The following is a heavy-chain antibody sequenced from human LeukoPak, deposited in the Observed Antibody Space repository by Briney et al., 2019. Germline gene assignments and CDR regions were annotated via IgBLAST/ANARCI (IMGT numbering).Heavy chain of an antibody. D-gene: IGHD6-13*01. CDR1: GGTFSSYA. V-gene: IGHV1-69*13. CDR3: ARDSTDSTFGAFDI. Sequence: ASVKVSCKASGGTFSSYAISWVRQAPGQGLEWMGGIIPIFGTANYAQKFQGRVTITADESTSTAYMELSSLRSEDTAVYYCARDSTDSTFGAFDIWGQGTMVTVSS. J-gene: IGHJ3*02. CDR2: IIPIFGTA.